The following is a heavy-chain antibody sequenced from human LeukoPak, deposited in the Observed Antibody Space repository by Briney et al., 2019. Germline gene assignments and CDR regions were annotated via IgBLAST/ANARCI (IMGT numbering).Heavy chain of an antibody. CDR3: ACRSEAFDV. CDR2: ISGSGDST. CDR1: GFTFNRHA. D-gene: IGHD1-14*01. Sequence: PGGSLRLSCAASGFTFNRHAMSWVRQAPGKGLEWVSAISGSGDSTYYADSVKGRFTISRDNSKNTLFLQMNSLRAEDTALYYCACRSEAFDVWGQGTMVTVSS. J-gene: IGHJ3*01. V-gene: IGHV3-23*01.